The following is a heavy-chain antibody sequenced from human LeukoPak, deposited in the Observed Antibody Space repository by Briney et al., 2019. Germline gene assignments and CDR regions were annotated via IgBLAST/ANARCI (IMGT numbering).Heavy chain of an antibody. CDR1: GFTFSSYA. CDR2: ISGSGGST. Sequence: QTGGSLRLSCAASGFTFSSYAMSWVRQAPGKGLEWVSAISGSGGSTYYVDSVKGRFTISRDNSKNTLYLQMNSLRAEDTAVYYCALIPRITISRWGQGTLVTVSS. J-gene: IGHJ4*02. CDR3: ALIPRITISR. V-gene: IGHV3-23*01. D-gene: IGHD3-3*01.